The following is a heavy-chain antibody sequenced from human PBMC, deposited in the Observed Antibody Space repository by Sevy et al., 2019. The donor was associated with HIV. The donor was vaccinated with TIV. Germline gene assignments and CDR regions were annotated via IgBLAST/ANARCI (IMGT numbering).Heavy chain of an antibody. CDR3: ARDLEFYDYGDYGPAFMPDY. CDR1: GFTFSTYC. CDR2: IWLDGSNT. D-gene: IGHD4-17*01. Sequence: GGSLRLSCAASGFTFSTYCMHWVRQAPGKGLEWVAVIWLDGSNTYYADSVKGRFTISRDIAKNTLHLQMNSLRVEDTAVYYCARDLEFYDYGDYGPAFMPDYWCQGTLVTVSS. V-gene: IGHV3-33*01. J-gene: IGHJ4*02.